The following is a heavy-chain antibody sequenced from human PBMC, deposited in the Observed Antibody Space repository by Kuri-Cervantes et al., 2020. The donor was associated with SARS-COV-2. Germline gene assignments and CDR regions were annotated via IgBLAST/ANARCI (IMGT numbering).Heavy chain of an antibody. V-gene: IGHV1-3*04. D-gene: IGHD2-2*01. J-gene: IGHJ3*02. CDR1: GYTFSSYA. CDR2: INTATGNT. Sequence: ASVKVSCKASGYTFSSYAIHWVRQAPGQGLEWMGWINTATGNTHYSQKFQGRVTITRDTAASTEYMDLNSLRSQDTAVYYCAREVGYCDSGRCYGLDAFDNWGQGTMVTVSS. CDR3: AREVGYCDSGRCYGLDAFDN.